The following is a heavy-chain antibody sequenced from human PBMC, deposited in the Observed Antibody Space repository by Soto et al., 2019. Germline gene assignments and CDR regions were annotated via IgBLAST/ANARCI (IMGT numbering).Heavy chain of an antibody. D-gene: IGHD3-3*01. Sequence: TLSHTSTVSDGTSGSGGYYWSRISQLPGKGLEWMGYIYRSGNAYYNPSLESRLTISVDTSKNQFSLKLSSVTAADTAVYYCARNNDFSRVSFYYSVPAFLGHRTTVTGSS. J-gene: IGHJ6*01. CDR2: IYRSGNA. CDR3: ARNNDFSRVSFYYSVPAF. V-gene: IGHV4-31*03. CDR1: DGTSGSGGYY.